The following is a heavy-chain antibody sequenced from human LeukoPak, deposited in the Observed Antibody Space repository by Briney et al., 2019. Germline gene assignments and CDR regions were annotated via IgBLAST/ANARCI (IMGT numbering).Heavy chain of an antibody. CDR1: GFTFSSYA. J-gene: IGHJ6*02. CDR3: AKDRYCSSNSCHSYYYGLDV. V-gene: IGHV3-23*01. D-gene: IGHD2-2*01. CDR2: ISSSGRST. Sequence: GSLRLSCAASGFTFSSYAMSWVRQAPGKGLEWVSAISSSGRSTYYADSVKGRFTISRDNSKNTLYLQMNSLRAEDTAMYYCAKDRYCSSNSCHSYYYGLDVWGQGTTVTVSS.